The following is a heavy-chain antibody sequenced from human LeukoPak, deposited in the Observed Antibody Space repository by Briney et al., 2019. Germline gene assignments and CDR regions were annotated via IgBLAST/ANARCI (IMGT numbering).Heavy chain of an antibody. D-gene: IGHD3-22*01. CDR2: ISAYNGNT. CDR1: GYTFTSYG. V-gene: IGHV1-18*01. J-gene: IGHJ4*02. Sequence: ASVKVSCKASGYTFTSYGISWVRQAPGQGLEWMGWISAYNGNTNYAQKFQGRVTITRDTFASTAYMELSSLRSEDTAVYYCARVSQFYDSSGYYDYWGQGTLVTVSS. CDR3: ARVSQFYDSSGYYDY.